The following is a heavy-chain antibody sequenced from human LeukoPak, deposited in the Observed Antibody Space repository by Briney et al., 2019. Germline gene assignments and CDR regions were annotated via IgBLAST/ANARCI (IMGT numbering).Heavy chain of an antibody. V-gene: IGHV3-7*01. CDR3: AKDYGDDT. CDR1: GFTFSSYA. Sequence: PGGSLRLSCAASGFTFSSYAMSWVRQAPGKGLEWVADIKQDGSEKYYVDSVKGRFTISRDNAKNSLYLQMNSLRAEDTAVYYCAKDYGDDTWGQGTLVTVSS. J-gene: IGHJ5*02. D-gene: IGHD4-17*01. CDR2: IKQDGSEK.